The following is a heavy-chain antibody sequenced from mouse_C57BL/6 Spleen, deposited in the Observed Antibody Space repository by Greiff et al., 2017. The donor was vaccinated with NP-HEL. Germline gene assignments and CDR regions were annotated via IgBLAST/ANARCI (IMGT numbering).Heavy chain of an antibody. CDR3: ARLAELGLDD. Sequence: VQLQQSGPELVKPGASVKIPCKASGYTFTDYNMDWVKQSHGKSLEWIGDINPNNGGTIYNQKFKGKATLTVDKSSSTAYMELRSLTSEDTAVYYCARLAELGLDDWGQGTTLTVSS. D-gene: IGHD4-1*01. J-gene: IGHJ2*01. CDR1: GYTFTDYN. V-gene: IGHV1-18*01. CDR2: INPNNGGT.